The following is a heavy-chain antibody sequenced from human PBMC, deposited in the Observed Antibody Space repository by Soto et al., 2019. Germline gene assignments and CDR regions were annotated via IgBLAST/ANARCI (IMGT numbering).Heavy chain of an antibody. Sequence: QAQLVQSGADVKKPGASVKVSCKASGYSFTDHYMHWVRQAPGQGLEWLGWINPNTGVTHFAQKFKGWVTMPGDTSINTPYMELTRLKSEDTAFYYCVRSPDYFRYGLDVWGQGTTVTVSS. D-gene: IGHD3-10*01. CDR3: VRSPDYFRYGLDV. V-gene: IGHV1-2*04. CDR1: GYSFTDHY. CDR2: INPNTGVT. J-gene: IGHJ6*02.